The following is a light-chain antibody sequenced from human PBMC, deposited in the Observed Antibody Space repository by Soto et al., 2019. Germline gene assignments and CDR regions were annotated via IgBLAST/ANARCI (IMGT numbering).Light chain of an antibody. J-gene: IGLJ1*01. CDR1: SSDVGGYNY. CDR2: DVS. V-gene: IGLV2-14*03. CDR3: ASYTNSITYV. Sequence: QSVLTQPPSASGSPGQSVTISCTGTSSDVGGYNYVSWYQQHPGKAPKVMMYDVSSRPSGLSNRFSGSKSGNTASLIISGLQAEDEADYYCASYTNSITYVFGSGTKVTVL.